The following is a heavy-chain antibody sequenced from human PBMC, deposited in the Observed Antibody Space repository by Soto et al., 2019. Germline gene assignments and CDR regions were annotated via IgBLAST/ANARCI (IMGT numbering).Heavy chain of an antibody. V-gene: IGHV1-18*01. CDR3: ARDRGTTVTPVYYYYYYGMDV. CDR1: GYTFTSYG. D-gene: IGHD4-17*01. CDR2: ISAYNGNT. J-gene: IGHJ6*02. Sequence: GASVKVSCKASGYTFTSYGISWVRQAPGQGLEWMGWISAYNGNTNYAQKLQGRVTMTTDTSTSTAYMELRSLRSDDTAVYYCARDRGTTVTPVYYYYYYGMDVWGQGTTVTVSS.